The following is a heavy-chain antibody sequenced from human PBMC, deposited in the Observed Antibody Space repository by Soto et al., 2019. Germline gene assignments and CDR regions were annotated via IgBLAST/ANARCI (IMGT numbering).Heavy chain of an antibody. CDR2: IYYSGST. Sequence: PSETMSLTCTVSGGSISSSSYYWGWIRQPPGKGLEWIGSIYYSGSTYYNPSLKSRVTISVDTSKNQFSLKLSSVTAADTAVYYCARQELTTMIVVVIGTFDYWGQGTLVTAPQ. J-gene: IGHJ4*02. CDR3: ARQELTTMIVVVIGTFDY. V-gene: IGHV4-39*01. D-gene: IGHD3-22*01. CDR1: GGSISSSSYY.